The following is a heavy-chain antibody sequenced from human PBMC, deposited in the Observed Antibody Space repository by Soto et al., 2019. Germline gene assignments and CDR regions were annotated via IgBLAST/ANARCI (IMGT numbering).Heavy chain of an antibody. V-gene: IGHV1-8*01. Sequence: QVQLVQSGAEVKKPGASVKVSCKASGYPFTSYDINWVRRAPGQGLGWMEWMNLNSSNTGYAQKFQGRATMTRNTSISTAYMELSSLRSEDTAVYYCARADIVVVPAAMHYYYYYMDVWGKGTTVTVSS. J-gene: IGHJ6*03. CDR3: ARADIVVVPAAMHYYYYYMDV. CDR2: MNLNSSNT. CDR1: GYPFTSYD. D-gene: IGHD2-2*01.